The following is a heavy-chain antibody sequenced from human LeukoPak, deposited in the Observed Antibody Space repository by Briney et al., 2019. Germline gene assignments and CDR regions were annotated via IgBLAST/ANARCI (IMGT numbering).Heavy chain of an antibody. CDR2: IYTRGST. V-gene: IGHV4-4*07. Sequence: SETLSLTCTVSGGSISSNYWSWFRQPAGKGLEWIGGIYTRGSTNYNPSLKSRFTISVDKSKNQFSLKLSSVTAADTAVYYCARAGVRGGYYYYYYYMDVWGKGTTVTVSS. CDR1: GGSISSNY. D-gene: IGHD3-10*01. J-gene: IGHJ6*03. CDR3: ARAGVRGGYYYYYYYMDV.